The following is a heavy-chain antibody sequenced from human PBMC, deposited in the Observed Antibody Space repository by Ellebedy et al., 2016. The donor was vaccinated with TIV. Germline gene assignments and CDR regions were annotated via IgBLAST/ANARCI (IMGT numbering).Heavy chain of an antibody. CDR3: ARDPYCGGDCSNDAFDI. CDR1: GGSFSGYC. D-gene: IGHD2-21*02. V-gene: IGHV4-34*01. J-gene: IGHJ3*02. Sequence: MPSETLSLTCAVYGGSFSGYCWSWIRQPPGKGLEWIGAVNHSGSTNYNPSLKSRVTISVDTSKNQFSLKLSSVTAADTAVYYCARDPYCGGDCSNDAFDIWGQGTMVTVSS. CDR2: VNHSGST.